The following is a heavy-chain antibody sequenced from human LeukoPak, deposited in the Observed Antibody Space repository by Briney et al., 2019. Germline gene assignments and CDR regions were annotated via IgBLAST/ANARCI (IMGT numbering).Heavy chain of an antibody. Sequence: SETLSLTCTVSGGSISSSNSFWGWIRQPPGKGLEWIGNIYYSGSTNYNPSLSSRVTISVETSQNQFSLKLSSVTAADTAVYYCARHKKSIVDSDMGPWGQGTLVTVSS. V-gene: IGHV4-39*01. J-gene: IGHJ5*02. CDR3: ARHKKSIVDSDMGP. CDR2: IYYSGST. D-gene: IGHD5-18*01. CDR1: GGSISSSNSF.